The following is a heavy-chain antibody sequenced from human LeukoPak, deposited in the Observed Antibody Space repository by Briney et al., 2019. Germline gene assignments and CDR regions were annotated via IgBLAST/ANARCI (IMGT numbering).Heavy chain of an antibody. Sequence: GGSLRPSCAASGFTFSSYAMSWVRQAPGKGLEWVSAISGSGGSTYYADSVKGRFTISRDNSKNTLYLQMNSLRAEGTAVYYCDCSSTSCPSYWGQGTLVTVSS. CDR3: DCSSTSCPSY. V-gene: IGHV3-23*01. J-gene: IGHJ4*02. D-gene: IGHD2-2*01. CDR1: GFTFSSYA. CDR2: ISGSGGST.